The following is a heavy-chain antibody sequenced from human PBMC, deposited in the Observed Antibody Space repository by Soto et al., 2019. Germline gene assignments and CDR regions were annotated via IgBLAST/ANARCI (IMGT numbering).Heavy chain of an antibody. CDR3: ARDRVVVVAATDGVNWFDP. Sequence: PSQTLSLTCAISGDSVSRNSAACNWIRQSPSRGLEWLGRTYYRSKWYNDYAVSVKSRITINPDTSKNQFSLQLNSVTPEDTAVYYCARDRVVVVAATDGVNWFDPWGQGTLVTVSS. CDR1: GDSVSRNSAA. D-gene: IGHD2-15*01. V-gene: IGHV6-1*01. CDR2: TYYRSKWYN. J-gene: IGHJ5*02.